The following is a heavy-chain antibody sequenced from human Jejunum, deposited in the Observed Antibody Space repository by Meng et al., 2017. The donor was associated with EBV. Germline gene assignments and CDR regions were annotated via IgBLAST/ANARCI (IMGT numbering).Heavy chain of an antibody. D-gene: IGHD1-1*01. CDR3: ARDLNWNQADY. J-gene: IGHJ4*02. Sequence: EVRLVESGGGLVQPGVSLRLSCAASGFTFSGHWMHWVRQAPGKGLVWVSRIHADGSTINYADSVKGRFTISRDNAKNTLYLQMNSLRVDDTAVYYCARDLNWNQADYWGQGTLVTVSS. V-gene: IGHV3-74*01. CDR2: IHADGSTI. CDR1: GFTFSGHW.